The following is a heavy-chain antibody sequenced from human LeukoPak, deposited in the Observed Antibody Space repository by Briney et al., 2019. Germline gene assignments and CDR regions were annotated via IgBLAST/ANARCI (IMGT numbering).Heavy chain of an antibody. D-gene: IGHD3-10*01. CDR1: GDSVSSTHW. V-gene: IGHV4-4*02. Sequence: GTLSLTCTVSGDSVSSTHWWSWVRQPPGKGLEWIGEIYRSGSTNDNPSLKSRVTVSVDQSKNQFSLKLTSVTAADTAVYYCARGGNYYGSPWGQGTLVTVSS. CDR2: IYRSGST. J-gene: IGHJ4*02. CDR3: ARGGNYYGSP.